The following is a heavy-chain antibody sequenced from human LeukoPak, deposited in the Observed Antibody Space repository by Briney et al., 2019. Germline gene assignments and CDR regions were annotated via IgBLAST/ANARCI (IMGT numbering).Heavy chain of an antibody. J-gene: IGHJ4*02. D-gene: IGHD6-25*01. Sequence: GESLKISCKGSGYSFSSYWIGWVRPMPGKGQEWMGIIYPGDSDTRYSPSFQGQVTIPADKSISTAYLQWSSLKASDTAMYYCARTAGFDVFDYWGQGTLVTVSS. CDR2: IYPGDSDT. V-gene: IGHV5-51*01. CDR1: GYSFSSYW. CDR3: ARTAGFDVFDY.